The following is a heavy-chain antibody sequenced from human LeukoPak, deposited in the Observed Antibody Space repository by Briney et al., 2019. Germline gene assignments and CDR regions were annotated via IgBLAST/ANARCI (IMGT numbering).Heavy chain of an antibody. V-gene: IGHV3-23*01. CDR3: AKALRLAGDGFGAV. CDR1: GFTFSNYA. CDR2: ISGSGGAT. D-gene: IGHD2-21*02. Sequence: TGGSLRLSCAASGFTFSNYAMSWVRQAPGKGLEWVSGISGSGGATYYADSVKGRFTISRDNSKTMLYLQMNSLRADDTAVYYCAKALRLAGDGFGAVGGQGTLVTVSS. J-gene: IGHJ4*02.